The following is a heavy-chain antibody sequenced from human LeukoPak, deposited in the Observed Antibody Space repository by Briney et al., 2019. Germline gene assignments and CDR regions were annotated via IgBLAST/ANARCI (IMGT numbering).Heavy chain of an antibody. Sequence: GGSLRLSCAASGFTFDDYAMHWVRQAPGKGLEWVSGISWNSGSIGYADSVKGRFTISRDNSKNSLYLQMNSLRAEDTAFYYCAKERLKYFEKWGQGTLVTVSS. CDR3: AKERLKYFEK. J-gene: IGHJ1*01. D-gene: IGHD3-9*01. V-gene: IGHV3-9*01. CDR2: ISWNSGSI. CDR1: GFTFDDYA.